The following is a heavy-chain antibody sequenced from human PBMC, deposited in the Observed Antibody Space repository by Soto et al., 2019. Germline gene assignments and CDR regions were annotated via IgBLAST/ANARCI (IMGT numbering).Heavy chain of an antibody. V-gene: IGHV4-4*02. CDR2: IHDGGST. D-gene: IGHD5-18*01. CDR1: GASLSSSTW. Sequence: QVQLQESGPGLVMPSGTLSLTCDVSGASLSSSTWWSWVRQPPGKGLEWIGEIHDGGSTNYNPSLKSRFTMSVDKPKNQISLRLNSVTAADTAVYYCATGNNYGFCLQYWGQGNLITVSA. J-gene: IGHJ4*02. CDR3: ATGNNYGFCLQY.